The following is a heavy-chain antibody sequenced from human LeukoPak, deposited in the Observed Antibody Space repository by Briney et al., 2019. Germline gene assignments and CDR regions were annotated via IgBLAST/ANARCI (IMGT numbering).Heavy chain of an antibody. CDR1: GDSISSGDYY. V-gene: IGHV4-39*01. CDR3: ARHAAAGTNWFDP. CDR2: MFYIGST. Sequence: SQTLSLTCTVSGDSISSGDYYWGWIRQPPGKGLEWIGSMFYIGSTYYNPSLKSRVTISLDTSKNQFSLRLRSVAAADTAVYYCARHAAAGTNWFDPWGQGTLVTVSS. D-gene: IGHD6-13*01. J-gene: IGHJ5*02.